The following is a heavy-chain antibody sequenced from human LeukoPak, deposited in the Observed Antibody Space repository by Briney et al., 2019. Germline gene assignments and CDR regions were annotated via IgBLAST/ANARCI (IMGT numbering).Heavy chain of an antibody. CDR3: ARFYDSSGYTYYYYYYGMDV. CDR1: GFTFSSYS. Sequence: PGGSLRLSCAASGFTFSSYSMNWARQAPGKELQWVSSISSSSSYIYYADSVKGRFTISRDNAKNSLYLQMNSLRAEDTAVYYCARFYDSSGYTYYYYYYGMDVWGQGTTVTVSS. J-gene: IGHJ6*02. V-gene: IGHV3-21*01. D-gene: IGHD3-22*01. CDR2: ISSSSSYI.